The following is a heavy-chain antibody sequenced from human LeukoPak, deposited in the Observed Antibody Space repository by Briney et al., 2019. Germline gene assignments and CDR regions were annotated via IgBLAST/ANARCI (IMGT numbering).Heavy chain of an antibody. Sequence: PGGSLRLSCAASGFTFSSYNMNWVRQAPGKGLEWVSYITSGGSTIYYADSVKGRFTISRDNAKNTLYLQMNSLRAEDTAVYYCAKDWGYSGYDENDAFDIWGQGTMVTVSS. CDR3: AKDWGYSGYDENDAFDI. V-gene: IGHV3-48*01. J-gene: IGHJ3*02. D-gene: IGHD5-12*01. CDR2: ITSGGSTI. CDR1: GFTFSSYN.